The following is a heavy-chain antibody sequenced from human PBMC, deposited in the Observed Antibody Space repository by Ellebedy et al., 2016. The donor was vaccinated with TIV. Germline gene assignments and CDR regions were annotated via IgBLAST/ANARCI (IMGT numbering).Heavy chain of an antibody. CDR3: TGDRRVQYSNGWYSGY. Sequence: PGGSLRLSCRASGFTFGDNAMSWVRQAPGKGLEWVGFIRSKPYGVTTEYAASVKGRFIISRDDSKGVAYLQINSLRTEDTAVYYCTGDRRVQYSNGWYSGYWGQGTLVTVSS. CDR1: GFTFGDNA. V-gene: IGHV3-49*04. J-gene: IGHJ4*02. CDR2: IRSKPYGVTT. D-gene: IGHD6-19*01.